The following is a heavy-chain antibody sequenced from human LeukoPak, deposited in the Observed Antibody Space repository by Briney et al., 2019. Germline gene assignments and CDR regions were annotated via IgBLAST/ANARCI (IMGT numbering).Heavy chain of an antibody. CDR2: ISGSGGST. Sequence: PGGTLRLSCAASGFTFSSYGMSWVRQAPGKGLEWVSAISGSGGSTYYADSAKGRFTISRDNSKNTLYLQMNSLRAEDTAVYYCAKVVLPNLILPNDAFDIWGQGTMVTVSS. J-gene: IGHJ3*02. CDR3: AKVVLPNLILPNDAFDI. V-gene: IGHV3-23*01. CDR1: GFTFSSYG. D-gene: IGHD2/OR15-2a*01.